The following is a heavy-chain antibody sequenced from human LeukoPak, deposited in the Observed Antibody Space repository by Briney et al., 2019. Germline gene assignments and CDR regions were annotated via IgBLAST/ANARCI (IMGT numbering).Heavy chain of an antibody. D-gene: IGHD3-16*01. CDR1: GFTFSSYG. V-gene: IGHV3-30*02. CDR2: IQFDGSNK. J-gene: IGHJ5*02. Sequence: PGGSLRLSCAASGFTFSSYGMHWVRQAPGKGLEWVAFIQFDGSNKYYSDSVKGRFTVSRDNAKNSLYLQMSSLRAEDTAIYYCARDGGYRFDPWGQGTLVTVSS. CDR3: ARDGGYRFDP.